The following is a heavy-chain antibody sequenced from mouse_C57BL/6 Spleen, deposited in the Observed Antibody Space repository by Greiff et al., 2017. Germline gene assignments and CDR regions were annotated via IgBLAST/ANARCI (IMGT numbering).Heavy chain of an antibody. J-gene: IGHJ2*01. D-gene: IGHD3-1*01. CDR3: TANSSVAFDY. V-gene: IGHV14-1*01. CDR1: GFTFTDYS. Sequence: VQLQQSGAELVRPGASVKLSCTASGFTFTDYSMHWVKQRPEQGLEWIGRIAPEDGYTEYAPKFQGKATMTADTSSTTAYLQLSSLTSEDTAVYYCTANSSVAFDYWGQGTTLTVSS. CDR2: IAPEDGYT.